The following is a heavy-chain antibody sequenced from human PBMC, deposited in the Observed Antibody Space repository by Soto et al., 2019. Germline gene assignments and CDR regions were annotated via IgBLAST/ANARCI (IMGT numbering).Heavy chain of an antibody. D-gene: IGHD3-22*01. Sequence: SETLSLTCAVSGASISSSNWWSWVRQPPGKGLEWIGDIHPGGSINYNPSLKSRVTISVDTSKNQFSLQLSSVTVADTAFYYCAGGGSIVVATRRLMDVWGKGTTVTVSS. CDR3: AGGGSIVVATRRLMDV. CDR1: GASISSSNW. V-gene: IGHV4-4*02. J-gene: IGHJ6*03. CDR2: IHPGGSI.